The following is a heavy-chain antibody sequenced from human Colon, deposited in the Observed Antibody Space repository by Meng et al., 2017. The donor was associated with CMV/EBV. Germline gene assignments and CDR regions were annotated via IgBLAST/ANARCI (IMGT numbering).Heavy chain of an antibody. J-gene: IGHJ4*02. D-gene: IGHD5-24*01. CDR3: VRDHRWAFDH. CDR2: IRAGAI. CDR1: GFPFSDYS. Sequence: GESPKISCAASGFPFSDYSMNWVRQAPGKGLEWVSYIRAGAIYYADSVKGRFTISRDDARNSLYLQMNSLRAEDTAMYYCVRDHRWAFDHWGQGALVTVSS. V-gene: IGHV3-48*04.